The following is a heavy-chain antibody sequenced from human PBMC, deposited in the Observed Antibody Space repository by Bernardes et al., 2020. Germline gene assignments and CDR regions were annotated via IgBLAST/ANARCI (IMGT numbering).Heavy chain of an antibody. V-gene: IGHV1-8*01. Sequence: ASVKVSCKASGYTFTSYDINWVRQATGQGLEWMGWMNPNSGNTGYAQKFQGRVTMTRNTSISTAYMELSSLRSEDTAVYYCARENYDFWSGRSYGMDVCGKGTTVTVSS. J-gene: IGHJ6*04. CDR2: MNPNSGNT. D-gene: IGHD3-3*01. CDR1: GYTFTSYD. CDR3: ARENYDFWSGRSYGMDV.